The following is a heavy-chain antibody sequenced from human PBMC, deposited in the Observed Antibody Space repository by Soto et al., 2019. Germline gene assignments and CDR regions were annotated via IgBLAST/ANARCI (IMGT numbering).Heavy chain of an antibody. CDR1: GFTFSDYY. J-gene: IGHJ4*02. Sequence: SLRLSCAASGFTFSDYYMSWIRQAPGKGLEWVSYISSSSYTNYADSVKGRFTISRDNAKNSLYLQMNSLRAEDTAVYYCARARFPDFWSGYHFDYWGQGTLVTVSS. V-gene: IGHV3-11*06. CDR3: ARARFPDFWSGYHFDY. D-gene: IGHD3-3*01. CDR2: ISSSSYT.